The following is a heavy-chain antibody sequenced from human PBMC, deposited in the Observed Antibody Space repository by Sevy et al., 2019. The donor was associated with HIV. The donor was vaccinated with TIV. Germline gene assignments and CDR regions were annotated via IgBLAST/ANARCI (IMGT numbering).Heavy chain of an antibody. D-gene: IGHD1-1*01. J-gene: IGHJ5*01. CDR1: GFTFRSFS. V-gene: IGHV3-33*03. Sequence: GGSLRLSCSASGFTFRSFSMHWVRQAPGKGLEWVAAIWYDGKTKQYADSVKGRFNISRDNSKSMLNLEMNSLRAEDTALYFCARDSARVIVPTAGFDSWGQGTVVTVSS. CDR2: IWYDGKTK. CDR3: ARDSARVIVPTAGFDS.